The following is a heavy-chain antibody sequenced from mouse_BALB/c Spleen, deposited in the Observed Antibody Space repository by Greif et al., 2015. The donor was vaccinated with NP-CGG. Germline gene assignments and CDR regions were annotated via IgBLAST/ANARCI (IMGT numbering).Heavy chain of an antibody. CDR3: ARHRFTTVTYAMDY. J-gene: IGHJ4*01. CDR2: ISSGGSFT. D-gene: IGHD1-1*01. V-gene: IGHV5-9-1*01. Sequence: EVMLVESGGGLVKPGGSLKPSCAASGLTFSSYAMSWVRQTPEKRLEWVATISSGGSFTYYPDSVKGRFTISRDNAKNTLYLQMSSLRSEDTAMYYCARHRFTTVTYAMDYWGQGTSVTVSS. CDR1: GLTFSSYA.